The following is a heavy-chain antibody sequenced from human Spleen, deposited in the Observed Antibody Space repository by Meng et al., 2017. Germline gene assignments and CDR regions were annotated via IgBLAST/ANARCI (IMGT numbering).Heavy chain of an antibody. J-gene: IGHJ4*02. CDR3: ARGGYCSGDSCYSAFNY. D-gene: IGHD2-15*01. Sequence: QVQLKQLGAGLLKPSVTLSLTCAVYGGSFSGYSWSWIRQPPGKGLEWIGEINHSGSTNNNPSLKSRVTISVDTSKNQFSLKLSSVTAADTAVYYCARGGYCSGDSCYSAFNYWGQGTLVTVSS. CDR1: GGSFSGYS. CDR2: INHSGST. V-gene: IGHV4-34*01.